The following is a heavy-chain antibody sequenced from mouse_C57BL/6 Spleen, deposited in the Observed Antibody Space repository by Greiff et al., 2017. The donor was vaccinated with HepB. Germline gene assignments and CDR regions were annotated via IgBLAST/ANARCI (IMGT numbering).Heavy chain of an antibody. V-gene: IGHV5-6*01. D-gene: IGHD2-3*01. CDR3: ARHDPPLYDGYHKFAY. CDR1: GFTFSSYG. Sequence: EVQLVESGGDLVKPGGSLKLSCAASGFTFSSYGMSWVRQTPDKRLEWVATISSGGSYTYYPDSVKGRFTISRDNAKNTLYLQMSSLKSEDTAMYYCARHDPPLYDGYHKFAYWGQGTLVTVSA. CDR2: ISSGGSYT. J-gene: IGHJ3*01.